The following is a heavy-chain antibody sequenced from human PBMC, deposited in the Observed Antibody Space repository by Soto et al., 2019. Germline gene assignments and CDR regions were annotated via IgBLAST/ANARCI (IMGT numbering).Heavy chain of an antibody. D-gene: IGHD4-17*01. J-gene: IGHJ4*02. CDR3: ARPYTYGDYVGY. CDR1: GYTFTSYD. CDR2: MNPNSGNT. Sequence: ASVKVSCKASGYTFTSYDINWVRQATGQGLEWMGWMNPNSGNTGYAQKFQGRVTMTRNTSISTAYMELSSLGSEDTAVYYCARPYTYGDYVGYWGQGTLVTVSS. V-gene: IGHV1-8*01.